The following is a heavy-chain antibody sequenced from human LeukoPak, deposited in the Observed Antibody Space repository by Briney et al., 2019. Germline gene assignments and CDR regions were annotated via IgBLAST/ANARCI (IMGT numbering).Heavy chain of an antibody. V-gene: IGHV3-74*01. CDR2: IYSDGSTT. D-gene: IGHD6-19*01. J-gene: IGHJ4*02. Sequence: PGGSLRLSCAASGFMFSKSWMHWVRQVPGKGLVWVARIYSDGSTTNYADSVKGRFTISRDNAKNSLYLQMNSLRVEDTAVYYCARAQWLAVGYYFDYWGQGTLVTVSS. CDR3: ARAQWLAVGYYFDY. CDR1: GFMFSKSW.